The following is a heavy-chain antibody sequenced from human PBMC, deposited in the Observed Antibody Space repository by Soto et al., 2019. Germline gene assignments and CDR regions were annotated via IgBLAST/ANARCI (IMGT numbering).Heavy chain of an antibody. CDR2: ISGSGGST. J-gene: IGHJ4*02. D-gene: IGHD3-22*01. Sequence: SLRLSCAASGFTFSSYAMSWVRQAPGKGLEWVSAISGSGGSTYYADSVKGRFTISRDNSKNTLYLQMNSLRAEDTAVYYCAKDSHYYDSSGYYPDPFDYWGQGTLVTVSS. CDR1: GFTFSSYA. CDR3: AKDSHYYDSSGYYPDPFDY. V-gene: IGHV3-23*01.